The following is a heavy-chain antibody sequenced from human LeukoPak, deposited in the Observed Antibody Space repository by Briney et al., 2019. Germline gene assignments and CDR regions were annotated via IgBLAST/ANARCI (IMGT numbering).Heavy chain of an antibody. CDR1: GYTITGYY. CDR2: IIPIFGTA. D-gene: IGHD6-19*01. Sequence: GASVKVSCKASGYTITGYYMHWVRQAPGQGLEWMGGIIPIFGTANYAQKFQGRVTITADESTSTAYMELSSLRSEDTAVYYCAGLIAVAGTGSGYWGQGTLVTVSS. J-gene: IGHJ4*02. CDR3: AGLIAVAGTGSGY. V-gene: IGHV1-69*13.